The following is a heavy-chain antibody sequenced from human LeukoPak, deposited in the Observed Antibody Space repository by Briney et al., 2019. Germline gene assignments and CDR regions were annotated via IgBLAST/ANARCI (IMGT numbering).Heavy chain of an antibody. V-gene: IGHV1-2*02. CDR2: INPNSGGT. CDR1: GYTFTGYY. CDR3: ARDPNGIKAAGFDY. Sequence: ASVKVSCKASGYTFTGYYVHWVRQAPGQGLEWMGWINPNSGGTNYVQKFQGRVTMTRDTSISTAYMELSRLRSDDTAVYYCARDPNGIKAAGFDYWGRGTLVTVSS. D-gene: IGHD6-13*01. J-gene: IGHJ4*02.